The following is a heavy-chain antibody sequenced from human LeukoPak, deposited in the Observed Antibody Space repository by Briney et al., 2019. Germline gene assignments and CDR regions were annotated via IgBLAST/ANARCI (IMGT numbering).Heavy chain of an antibody. CDR3: ARGGFLGPDY. CDR1: GFTFSSYA. CDR2: ISDSGGNT. J-gene: IGHJ4*02. V-gene: IGHV3-23*01. D-gene: IGHD3-16*01. Sequence: GGSQRLSCAASGFTFSSYAMTWVRQAPGKGLGWVSTISDSGGNTYYADSVAGRFTISRGNSRDTLHLQMNSLRADDTAVYFCARGGFLGPDYWGQGTLVTVSS.